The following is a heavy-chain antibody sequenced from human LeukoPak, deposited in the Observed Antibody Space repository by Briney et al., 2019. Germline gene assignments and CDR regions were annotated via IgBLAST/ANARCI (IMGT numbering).Heavy chain of an antibody. Sequence: GGSLRLSCAASGFTFSSYAMSWVRQAPGKGLEWVSSISGNGGSTYYAVSVQGRFTISRDNSKNTLYLQMNSLKVEDTAVYYCAKNRWAARIIIDAFDIWGQGAMVTVSS. D-gene: IGHD6-6*01. CDR3: AKNRWAARIIIDAFDI. J-gene: IGHJ3*02. V-gene: IGHV3-23*01. CDR1: GFTFSSYA. CDR2: ISGNGGST.